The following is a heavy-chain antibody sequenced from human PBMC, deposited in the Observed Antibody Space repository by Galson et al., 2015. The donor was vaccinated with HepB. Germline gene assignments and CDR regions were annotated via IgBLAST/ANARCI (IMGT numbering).Heavy chain of an antibody. J-gene: IGHJ5*02. CDR3: ARDRAAIGSGFDP. CDR1: GYTFTSYY. V-gene: IGHV1-46*01. Sequence: SVKVSCKASGYTFTSYYMHWVRQAPGQGLEWMGIINPSGGSTSYAQKFQGRVTMTRDTSTSTVYMELSSLRSEDTAVYYCARDRAAIGSGFDPWGQGTLVTVSS. D-gene: IGHD2-2*01. CDR2: INPSGGST.